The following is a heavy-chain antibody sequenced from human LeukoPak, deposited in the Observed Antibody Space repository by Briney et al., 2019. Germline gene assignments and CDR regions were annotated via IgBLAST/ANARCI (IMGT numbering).Heavy chain of an antibody. Sequence: SETLSLTCTVSGGSISSSNYYWGWIRQPPGKGLEWIGSIYSSGSTYYDPALRSRVTVSEDTSKNQFSLRLSSVTAADTAVYYCVRGDGRDYWGQGTLVTVSS. CDR2: IYSSGST. CDR3: VRGDGRDY. CDR1: GGSISSSNYY. D-gene: IGHD5-24*01. J-gene: IGHJ4*02. V-gene: IGHV4-39*01.